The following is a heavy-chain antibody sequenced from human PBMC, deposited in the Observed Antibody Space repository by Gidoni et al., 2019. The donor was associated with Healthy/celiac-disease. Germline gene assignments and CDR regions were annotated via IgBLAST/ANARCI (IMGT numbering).Heavy chain of an antibody. CDR1: GFTFSSYA. CDR2: ISGSGGST. D-gene: IGHD3-9*01. Sequence: EVQLLESGGGLVQPGGSLRLSCAASGFTFSSYAMSWVRQAQGKGLEWVSAISGSGGSTYYADSVKGRFTISRDNSKNTLYLQMNSLRAEDTAVYYCANDVVRYFDWPEGWFDYWGQGTLVTVSS. J-gene: IGHJ4*02. V-gene: IGHV3-23*01. CDR3: ANDVVRYFDWPEGWFDY.